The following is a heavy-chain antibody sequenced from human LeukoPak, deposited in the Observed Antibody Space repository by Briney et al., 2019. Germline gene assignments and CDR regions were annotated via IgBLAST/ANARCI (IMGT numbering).Heavy chain of an antibody. D-gene: IGHD5-18*01. Sequence: SETLSLTRTVSGGSINNYYWTWIRQPPGKGLEWIGSIYYSGNSNYNPSLKSRVTFSLDTSKNQFSLTLTSVTAADTALYFCARDSPQPVWGQGTLVTVSS. CDR3: ARDSPQPV. J-gene: IGHJ4*02. CDR1: GGSINNYY. CDR2: IYYSGNS. V-gene: IGHV4-59*01.